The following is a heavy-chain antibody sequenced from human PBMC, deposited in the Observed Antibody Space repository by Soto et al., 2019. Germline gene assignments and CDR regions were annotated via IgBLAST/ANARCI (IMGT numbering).Heavy chain of an antibody. CDR3: ARDSLDYYYGMDV. CDR2: IYYSGST. CDR1: GGSISSYY. Sequence: SATLSLTCPVSGGSISSYYWSWIRQPPGKGLEWIGYIYYSGSTNYNPSLKSRVTISVDTSKNQFSLKLSSVTAADTAVYYCARDSLDYYYGMDVWGQGTTVTVS. J-gene: IGHJ6*02. V-gene: IGHV4-59*01.